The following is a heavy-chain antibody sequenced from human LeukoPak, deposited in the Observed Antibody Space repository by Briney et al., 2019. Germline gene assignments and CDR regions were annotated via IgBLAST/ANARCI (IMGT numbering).Heavy chain of an antibody. Sequence: ASVKVPCTASGYTLTGYYMHWVRQAPGQGLEWMGWINPNSGGTNYAQKFQGRVTMTRDTSISTAYMELSRLRSDDTAVYYCARARAQRGYSGYDVGYWGQGTLVTVSS. D-gene: IGHD5-12*01. J-gene: IGHJ4*02. CDR2: INPNSGGT. V-gene: IGHV1-2*02. CDR3: ARARAQRGYSGYDVGY. CDR1: GYTLTGYY.